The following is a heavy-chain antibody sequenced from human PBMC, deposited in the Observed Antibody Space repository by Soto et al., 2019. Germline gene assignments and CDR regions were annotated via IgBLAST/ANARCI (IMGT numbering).Heavy chain of an antibody. J-gene: IGHJ4*02. CDR3: ARGYYYDSSGYYHDYFDY. CDR2: INHSGST. D-gene: IGHD3-22*01. Sequence: SETLSLTCAVYGGSFSGYYWSWIRQPPGKGLEWIGEINHSGSTNYNPSLKSRVTISVDTSKNQFSLKLSSVTAADTAVYYCARGYYYDSSGYYHDYFDYWGQGTLVTVSS. CDR1: GGSFSGYY. V-gene: IGHV4-34*01.